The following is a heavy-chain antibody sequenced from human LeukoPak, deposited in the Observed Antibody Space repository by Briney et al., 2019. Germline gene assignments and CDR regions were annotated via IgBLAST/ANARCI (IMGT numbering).Heavy chain of an antibody. CDR3: ARVGSYCFEY. V-gene: IGHV4-4*07. J-gene: IGHJ4*02. Sequence: SETLSLTCTVSGGSISSYFWSWIRQPAGKGLEWIGRIYISGSTNYNPSLKSRVTMSVDTSKHQFSLKLSSVTAADTAVYYCARVGSYCFEYWGQGTLVTVSS. CDR1: GGSISSYF. CDR2: IYISGST. D-gene: IGHD3-10*01.